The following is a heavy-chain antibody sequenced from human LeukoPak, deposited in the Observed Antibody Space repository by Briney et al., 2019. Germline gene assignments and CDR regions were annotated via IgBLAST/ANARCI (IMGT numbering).Heavy chain of an antibody. D-gene: IGHD6-13*01. CDR3: ARDPGVAAAGTDPNFDY. Sequence: VASVKVSCKASGGTFSSYAISWVRQAPGQGIEWMGGIIPIFGTANYAQKFQGRVTITADESTSTAYMELSGLRSEDTAVYYCARDPGVAAAGTDPNFDYWGQGTLVTVSS. V-gene: IGHV1-69*13. CDR2: IIPIFGTA. J-gene: IGHJ4*02. CDR1: GGTFSSYA.